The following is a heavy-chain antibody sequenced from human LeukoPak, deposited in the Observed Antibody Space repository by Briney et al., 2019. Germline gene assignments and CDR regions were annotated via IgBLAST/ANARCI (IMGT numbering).Heavy chain of an antibody. D-gene: IGHD4-11*01. V-gene: IGHV3-48*04. CDR3: AREGYTVTTYYYYYMDV. CDR2: ISSSSSTI. J-gene: IGHJ6*03. Sequence: GGSLRLSCAASGFTFSSYSMNWVRQAPGEGLEWVSYISSSSSTIYYADSVKGRFTISRDNAKNSLYLQMNSLRAEDTAVYYCAREGYTVTTYYYYYMDVWGKGTTVTVSS. CDR1: GFTFSSYS.